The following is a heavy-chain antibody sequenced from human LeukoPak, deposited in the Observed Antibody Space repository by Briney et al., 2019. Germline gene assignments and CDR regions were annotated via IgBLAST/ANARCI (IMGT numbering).Heavy chain of an antibody. V-gene: IGHV3-30-3*01. CDR1: GFTFSSYA. Sequence: GGSLRLSCAASGFTFSSYAMSWVRQAPGKGLEWVALISYDGSSKYYAESVKGRFTISRDNSKNTVHLQMNSLRDEDTAVYYCGRDARYSSSWCDYWGQGTLVTVSS. CDR3: GRDARYSSSWCDY. D-gene: IGHD6-13*01. CDR2: ISYDGSSK. J-gene: IGHJ4*02.